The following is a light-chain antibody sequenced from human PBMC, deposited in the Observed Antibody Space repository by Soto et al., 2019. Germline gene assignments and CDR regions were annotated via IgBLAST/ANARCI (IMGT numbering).Light chain of an antibody. CDR2: GAS. J-gene: IGKJ1*01. Sequence: EIVMTQSPATLSVSPGERATLSCRASQSVSNNLAWYQQKPGQAPRLLIYGASTRATGIPARFSGSASGTDFTLTISSLESEDFAVYYCQHYNNWPAWTFGQGTKVDIK. CDR1: QSVSNN. V-gene: IGKV3D-15*01. CDR3: QHYNNWPAWT.